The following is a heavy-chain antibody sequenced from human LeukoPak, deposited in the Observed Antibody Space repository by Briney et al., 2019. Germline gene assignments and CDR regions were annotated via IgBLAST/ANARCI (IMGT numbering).Heavy chain of an antibody. CDR2: IYPGDSDT. V-gene: IGHV5-51*01. CDR3: AGRGSSTSCYHRQINGVCYKPPDY. D-gene: IGHD2-2*01. CDR1: GYSFTSYW. J-gene: IGHJ4*02. Sequence: GESLKISCKGSGYSFTSYWIGWVRQMPGKGLEWMGIIYPGDSDTRYSPSFQGQVTISADKSISTAYLQWSSLKASDTAMYYCAGRGSSTSCYHRQINGVCYKPPDYWGQGTLVTVSS.